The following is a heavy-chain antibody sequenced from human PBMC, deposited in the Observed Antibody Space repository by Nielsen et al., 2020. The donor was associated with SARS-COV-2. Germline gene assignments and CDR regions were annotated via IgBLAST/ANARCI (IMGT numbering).Heavy chain of an antibody. CDR2: VSGDVAHTT. CDR1: GFTFDDYA. J-gene: IGHJ4*02. D-gene: IGHD6-19*01. CDR3: AKFPGPYSSGDY. Sequence: GESLKISCAASGFTFDDYAMHWVRQAPGKGLEWASAVSGDVAHTTYYADSVKGRFTISRDNSKNSLYLQMNSLRTEDTALYYCAKFPGPYSSGDYWGQGTLVTVSS. V-gene: IGHV3-43*02.